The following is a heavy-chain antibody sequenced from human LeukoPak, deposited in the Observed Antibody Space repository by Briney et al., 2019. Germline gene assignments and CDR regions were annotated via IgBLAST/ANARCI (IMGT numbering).Heavy chain of an antibody. CDR2: IYSGGST. Sequence: GGSLRLSCAASGFTVSSTYMSWVRQTPGKGLEWVSVIYSGGSTYYADSVKGRFTISRDNSKNTLYLQMNSLRAEDTAVYYCARQVVAATRRTQDYWGQGTLVTVSS. J-gene: IGHJ4*02. CDR1: GFTVSSTY. CDR3: ARQVVAATRRTQDY. V-gene: IGHV3-66*04. D-gene: IGHD2-15*01.